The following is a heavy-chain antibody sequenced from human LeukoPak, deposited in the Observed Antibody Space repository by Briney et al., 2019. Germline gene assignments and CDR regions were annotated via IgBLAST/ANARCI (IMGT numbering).Heavy chain of an antibody. Sequence: GGSLRLSCAASGFTFSTYWMNWVRQAPGKGLEWVANIRQDGSEKYFVDSVKGRFTISRDNAKNSLYLQMNSLRAEDTAVYYCARAHDYYGSGSYPPPFDYWGQGTLVTVSS. CDR2: IRQDGSEK. V-gene: IGHV3-7*01. CDR1: GFTFSTYW. J-gene: IGHJ4*02. D-gene: IGHD3-10*01. CDR3: ARAHDYYGSGSYPPPFDY.